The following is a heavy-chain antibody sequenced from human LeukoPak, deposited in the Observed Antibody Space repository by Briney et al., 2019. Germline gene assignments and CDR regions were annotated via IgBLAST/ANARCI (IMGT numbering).Heavy chain of an antibody. CDR2: INGNGGSR. CDR3: ARGSSFHNY. CDR1: GFIFEDYG. D-gene: IGHD6-6*01. V-gene: IGHV3-20*04. J-gene: IGHJ4*02. Sequence: GGSLRLSCAASGFIFEDYGMTWVRQAPGKGLGWVSGINGNGGSRGYAASVKGRFTISRDNANNSLYLQMNSLRAEDTALYYCARGSSFHNYWGQGTLVTVSS.